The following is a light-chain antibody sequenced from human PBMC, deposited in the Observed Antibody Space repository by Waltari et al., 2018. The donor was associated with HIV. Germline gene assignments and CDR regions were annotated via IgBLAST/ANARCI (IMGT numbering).Light chain of an antibody. V-gene: IGLV1-40*01. CDR3: QSYDSSLSAWV. CDR2: GNS. J-gene: IGLJ3*02. Sequence: QSVLTQPPSVSGAPGQRVTISCTGSSSNIGAHYAVHWYQPVPGTAPKVLIYGNSDRPSGVPDRFSGSKSGTSASLVITGLQAEDEANYYCQSYDSSLSAWVFGGGTKLTVL. CDR1: SSNIGAHYA.